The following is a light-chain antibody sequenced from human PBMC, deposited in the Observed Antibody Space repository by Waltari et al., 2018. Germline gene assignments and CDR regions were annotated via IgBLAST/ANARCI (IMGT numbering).Light chain of an antibody. CDR2: GVN. CDR3: SSYTTSGTLV. Sequence: QSAPTQPASVSGSTGQSITISCTGTRSDLGGYDFVPWHQQYPGKAPKVMIYGVNNRPSGVSNRFSGSKSGNTASLIISGLQADDEADYYCSSYTTSGTLVFGTGTKVTVL. CDR1: RSDLGGYDF. V-gene: IGLV2-14*01. J-gene: IGLJ1*01.